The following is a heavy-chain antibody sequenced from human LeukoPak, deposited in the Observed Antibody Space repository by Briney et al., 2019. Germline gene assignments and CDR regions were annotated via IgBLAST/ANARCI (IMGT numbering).Heavy chain of an antibody. D-gene: IGHD5-18*01. V-gene: IGHV4-59*01. CDR3: ARVGYSYGIDAFDV. J-gene: IGHJ3*01. CDR1: GGSISSYS. Sequence: SETLSLTCIVSGGSISSYSWSWIRQPPGKGLDWIGYIYDGGSTKYNPSLKSRVAISRDTSEHQFSLKLTSVTAADTAVYYCARVGYSYGIDAFDVWGQGAMVTVS. CDR2: IYDGGST.